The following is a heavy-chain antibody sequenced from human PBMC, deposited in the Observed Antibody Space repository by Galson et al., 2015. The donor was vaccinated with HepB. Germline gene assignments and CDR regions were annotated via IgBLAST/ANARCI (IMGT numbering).Heavy chain of an antibody. V-gene: IGHV1-69*13. Sequence: SVKVSCKASGGTFSSYAISWVRQAPGQGLEWMGGIIPIFGTANYAQKFQGRVTITADESTSTAYMELSSLRSEDTAVYYCAREQTTVTTHLASLRVFDPWGQGTLVTVSS. CDR3: AREQTTVTTHLASLRVFDP. CDR1: GGTFSSYA. CDR2: IIPIFGTA. J-gene: IGHJ5*02. D-gene: IGHD4-17*01.